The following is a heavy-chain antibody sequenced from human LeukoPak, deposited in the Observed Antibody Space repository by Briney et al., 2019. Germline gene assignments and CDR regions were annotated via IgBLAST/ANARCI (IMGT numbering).Heavy chain of an antibody. V-gene: IGHV5-10-1*01. Sequence: GESLKISSKGPGYSFTSYWISWVRPMPGKGLEWMGRIDPRDSYTKYSPSFQGHVSISADKSISTAYLLWSSLKASDTATYYCARLESSGYYVYWGQGTLVTVSS. CDR2: IDPRDSYT. J-gene: IGHJ4*02. CDR3: ARLESSGYYVY. D-gene: IGHD3-22*01. CDR1: GYSFTSYW.